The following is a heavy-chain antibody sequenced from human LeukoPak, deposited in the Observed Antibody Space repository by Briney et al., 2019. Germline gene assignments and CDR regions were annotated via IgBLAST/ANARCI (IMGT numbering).Heavy chain of an antibody. D-gene: IGHD3-22*01. CDR1: GFTSSSYS. J-gene: IGHJ4*02. V-gene: IGHV3-21*01. Sequence: GGSLRLSCAASGFTSSSYSMNWVRQAPGKGLEWVSSISSSSSYIYYADSVKGRFTISRDNAKNSLYLQMNSLRAEDTAVYYCARAPSLYYYDSSLFDYWGQGTLVTVSS. CDR2: ISSSSSYI. CDR3: ARAPSLYYYDSSLFDY.